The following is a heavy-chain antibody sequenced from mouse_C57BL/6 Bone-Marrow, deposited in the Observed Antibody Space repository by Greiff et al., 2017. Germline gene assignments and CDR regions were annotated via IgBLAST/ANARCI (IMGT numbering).Heavy chain of an antibody. CDR3: ARHGHYSNPAWFAY. Sequence: DVQLQESGGGLVQPGGSLKLSCAASGFTFSDYYMYWVRQTPEKRLEWVAYISNGGGSTYYPDTVKGRFTISRDNAKNTLYLQMSRLKSEDTAMYYCARHGHYSNPAWFAYWGQGTLVTVSA. CDR2: ISNGGGST. CDR1: GFTFSDYY. D-gene: IGHD2-5*01. V-gene: IGHV5-12*01. J-gene: IGHJ3*01.